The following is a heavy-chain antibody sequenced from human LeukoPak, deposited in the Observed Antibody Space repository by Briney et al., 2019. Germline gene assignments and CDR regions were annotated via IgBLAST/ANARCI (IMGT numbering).Heavy chain of an antibody. CDR2: IYYSGST. J-gene: IGHJ4*02. CDR1: GGSISSYY. D-gene: IGHD3-22*01. V-gene: IGHV4-59*01. Sequence: SETLSLTCTVSGGSISSYYWSWIRQPPGKGLEWIGYIYYSGSTNNNPSLKSRVTISVDTSKNQFSLKLSSVTAADTAVYYCAGSDYDLANWGQGTLVTVSS. CDR3: AGSDYDLAN.